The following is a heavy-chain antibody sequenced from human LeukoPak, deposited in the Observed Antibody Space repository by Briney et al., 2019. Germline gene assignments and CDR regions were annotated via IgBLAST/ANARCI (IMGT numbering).Heavy chain of an antibody. J-gene: IGHJ4*02. Sequence: GASVKVSCKASGYTFTSYYMHWVRQAPGQGLEWMGIINPSGGSTSYAQKFQGRVTMTRDTSISTAYMELSRLRSDDTAVYYCARDRRKNSDYWGQGTLVTVSS. CDR1: GYTFTSYY. CDR2: INPSGGST. CDR3: ARDRRKNSDY. V-gene: IGHV1-46*01. D-gene: IGHD1-14*01.